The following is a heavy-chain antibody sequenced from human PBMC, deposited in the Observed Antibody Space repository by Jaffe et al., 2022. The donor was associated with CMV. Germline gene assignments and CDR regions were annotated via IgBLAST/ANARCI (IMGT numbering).Heavy chain of an antibody. Sequence: QVQLQESGPGLVRPSETLSLTCSVSGASMTYYYWSWIRQPPGEGLQWIGYIYYRGHTNYNPSLKSRVSMSVDTSKGQFSLRLTSVTAADTAVYYCARHGAAGDGGNFAFDIWGRGTMVTVSS. V-gene: IGHV4-59*08. CDR3: ARHGAAGDGGNFAFDI. CDR2: IYYRGHT. J-gene: IGHJ3*02. D-gene: IGHD2-21*01. CDR1: GASMTYYY.